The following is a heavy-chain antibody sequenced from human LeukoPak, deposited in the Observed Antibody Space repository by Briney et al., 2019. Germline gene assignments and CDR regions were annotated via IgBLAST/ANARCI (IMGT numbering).Heavy chain of an antibody. V-gene: IGHV1-46*01. J-gene: IGHJ4*02. CDR1: GYTFTSYY. CDR3: ARRDYCGGDCYLH. D-gene: IGHD2-21*02. Sequence: ASVKVSCKASGYTFTSYYMHWVRQAPGQGLEWMGIINPSGGSTSYAQKFQGRVTITRDTSASTAYMELSSLRSEDMAVYYCARRDYCGGDCYLHWGQGTLVTVSS. CDR2: INPSGGST.